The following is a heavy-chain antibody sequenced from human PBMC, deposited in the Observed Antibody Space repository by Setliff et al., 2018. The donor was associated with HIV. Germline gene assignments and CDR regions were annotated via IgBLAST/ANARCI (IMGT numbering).Heavy chain of an antibody. Sequence: SETLSLTCTVSGGSISNYYWSWIRQSPGRALEWIGYIYSSGSTIYNPSLKSRVTMSVGTSKNQFSLKLSSVTAADTAMYYCARGTRSSFNWFDPWGQGTLVTVSS. CDR1: GGSISNYY. D-gene: IGHD6-6*01. CDR2: IYSSGST. CDR3: ARGTRSSFNWFDP. J-gene: IGHJ5*02. V-gene: IGHV4-59*12.